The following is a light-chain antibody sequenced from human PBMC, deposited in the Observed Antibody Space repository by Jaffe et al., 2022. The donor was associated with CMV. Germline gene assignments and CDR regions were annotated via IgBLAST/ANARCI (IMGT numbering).Light chain of an antibody. CDR2: GAS. CDR1: QSVGSN. V-gene: IGKV3-15*01. J-gene: IGKJ4*01. CDR3: QQYNDWPVT. Sequence: EIVMTQSPATLSLSPGERATVSCRASQSVGSNLAWYHQKSGQSPRLLIYGASTRATGIPARFSGSGSGTEFTLTFSSLQSEDFGDYYCQQYNDWPVTFGGGTKVQIK.